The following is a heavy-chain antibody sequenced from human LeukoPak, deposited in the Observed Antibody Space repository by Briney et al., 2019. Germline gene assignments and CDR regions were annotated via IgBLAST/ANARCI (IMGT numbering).Heavy chain of an antibody. CDR1: GFTFSDYY. CDR3: ARAPRAWIQLWEYYFDY. D-gene: IGHD5-18*01. CDR2: ISSSSSYT. V-gene: IGHV3-11*05. Sequence: PGGSLRLSCAASGFTFSDYYMSWIRQAPGKGLEWVSYISSSSSYTNYADSVKGRFTISRDNAKNSLYLQMNSLRAEDTAVYYCARAPRAWIQLWEYYFDYWGQGTLVTVSS. J-gene: IGHJ4*02.